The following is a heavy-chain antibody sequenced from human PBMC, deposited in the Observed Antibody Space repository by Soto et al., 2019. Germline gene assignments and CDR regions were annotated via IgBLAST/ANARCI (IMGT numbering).Heavy chain of an antibody. V-gene: IGHV1-18*01. J-gene: IGHJ3*02. D-gene: IGHD3-16*02. CDR3: ARGSYDYIWGSYRYPDAFDI. CDR2: ISAYNGDT. Sequence: GASVKVSCKASGYTFTSYGMSWVRQAPGQGLEWMGWISAYNGDTNYAQKLQGRVTMTTDTSTSTAYMELRSLRSDDTAVYYCARGSYDYIWGSYRYPDAFDIWGQGTMVTVSS. CDR1: GYTFTSYG.